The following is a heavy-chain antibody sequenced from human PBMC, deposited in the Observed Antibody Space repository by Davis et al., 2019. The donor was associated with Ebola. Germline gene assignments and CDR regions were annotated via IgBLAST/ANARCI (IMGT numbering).Heavy chain of an antibody. Sequence: SVKVSCKASGGTFSSYAISWVRHAPGQGLEWMGGIIPIFGTANYAQKFQGRVTITADESTSTAYMELSSLRSEDTAVYYCARDSSPYCSSTSCYHNPWGQGTLVTVSS. CDR3: ARDSSPYCSSTSCYHNP. J-gene: IGHJ5*02. CDR2: IIPIFGTA. CDR1: GGTFSSYA. D-gene: IGHD2-2*01. V-gene: IGHV1-69*13.